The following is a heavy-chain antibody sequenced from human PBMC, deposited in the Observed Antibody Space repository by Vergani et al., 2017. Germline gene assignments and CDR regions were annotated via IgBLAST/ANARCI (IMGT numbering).Heavy chain of an antibody. D-gene: IGHD2-21*01. CDR3: VREGSYCGSTTCRNPRYFYYYHMDV. Sequence: QVQLVESGGGVVQPGRSLRLSCTSSGFTFSTYAMHCVRQAPGKGLEWVAIIYYDGSKKYYADSVKGRFTISRDNSRNTLDLLMSSLRAEDTAIYYCVREGSYCGSTTCRNPRYFYYYHMDVWGEGTTVTVSS. CDR1: GFTFSTYA. J-gene: IGHJ6*03. CDR2: IYYDGSKK. V-gene: IGHV3-33*01.